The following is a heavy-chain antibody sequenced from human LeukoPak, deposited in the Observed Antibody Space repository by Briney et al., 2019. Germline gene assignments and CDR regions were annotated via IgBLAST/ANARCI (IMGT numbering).Heavy chain of an antibody. V-gene: IGHV3-23*01. CDR2: ISSSGANT. J-gene: IGHJ4*02. CDR1: GFTFSDYY. CDR3: AKSQPYIASYFDY. Sequence: GGSLRLSCAASGFTFSDYYMSWVRQAPGKGLEWVSGISSSGANTYYADSVEGRFTISRDKSKNTLYLQMNSLRAEDTAVYYCAKSQPYIASYFDYWGQGTLVTVSS. D-gene: IGHD2-15*01.